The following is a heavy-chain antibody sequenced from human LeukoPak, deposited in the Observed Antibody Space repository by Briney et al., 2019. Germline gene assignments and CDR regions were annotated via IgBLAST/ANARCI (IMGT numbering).Heavy chain of an antibody. D-gene: IGHD3-10*01. CDR2: IRYDGSNK. CDR3: AKDETAEYYYGSGSYYICSDY. Sequence: PGGSLRLSCAASGFTFSSYGMHWVRQAPGKGLEWVAFIRYDGSNKYYADSVKGRFTISRDNSKNTLYLQMNSLRAEDTAVYYCAKDETAEYYYGSGSYYICSDYWGQGTLVTVSS. CDR1: GFTFSSYG. J-gene: IGHJ4*02. V-gene: IGHV3-30*02.